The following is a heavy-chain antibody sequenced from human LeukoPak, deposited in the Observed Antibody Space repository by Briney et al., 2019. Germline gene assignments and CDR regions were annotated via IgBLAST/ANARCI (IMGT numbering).Heavy chain of an antibody. CDR2: IYTSGST. CDR3: ARVAARPLDYFDY. J-gene: IGHJ4*02. Sequence: KSSETLSLTCTVSGGSISSGSYYWSWIRQPAGKGLEWIGRIYTSGSTNYNPSLKSRVTMSVDTSKNQFSLKLGSVTAADTAVYYCARVAARPLDYFDYWGQGTLVTVSS. D-gene: IGHD6-6*01. CDR1: GGSISSGSYY. V-gene: IGHV4-61*02.